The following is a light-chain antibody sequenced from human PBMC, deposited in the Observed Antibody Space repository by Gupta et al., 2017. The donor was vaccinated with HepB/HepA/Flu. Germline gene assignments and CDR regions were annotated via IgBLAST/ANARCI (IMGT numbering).Light chain of an antibody. Sequence: DIQMTQYPSSLSASVGDRVTITCRASQSISSYLYWYQQKPGKAPKLLIYSASSLQSGVPSRFSGSGSGTDFTLTISSLQPENFATYYCQQNYSTPRTFGQGTKVEIK. CDR1: QSISSY. CDR2: SAS. J-gene: IGKJ1*01. V-gene: IGKV1-39*01. CDR3: QQNYSTPRT.